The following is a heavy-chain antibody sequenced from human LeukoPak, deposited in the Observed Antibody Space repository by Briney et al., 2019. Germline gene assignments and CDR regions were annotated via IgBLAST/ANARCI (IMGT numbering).Heavy chain of an antibody. CDR3: ARRRYSSGWYADS. CDR2: INPNSGGT. Sequence: ASVKVSCKASGYTFIDYYIHWVRQAPGQGLEWMGWINPNSGGTKYEQKFQGRVTMTRDTSISTAYMELSRLRSDDTAVYYCARRRYSSGWYADSWGQGTPVIVSS. CDR1: GYTFIDYY. D-gene: IGHD6-19*01. J-gene: IGHJ4*02. V-gene: IGHV1-2*02.